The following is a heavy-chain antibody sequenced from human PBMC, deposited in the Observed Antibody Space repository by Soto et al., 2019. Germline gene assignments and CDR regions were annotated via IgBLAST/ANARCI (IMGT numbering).Heavy chain of an antibody. CDR2: IIPLGSSQ. V-gene: IGHV1-69*04. D-gene: IGHD2-21*02. CDR1: GATYSPFIAYA. J-gene: IGHJ3*01. Sequence: QVQLVQSGAEVKKPGSLLKVSCKASGATYSPFIAYAISWLRQAPGQGLEWMGSIIPLGSSQHSAEGFQGRATISADSSTFTVSLELTNLPSDDAAVYFCARSRDRCGGDCYSVYAAFDLWGQGTAVTVSS. CDR3: ARSRDRCGGDCYSVYAAFDL.